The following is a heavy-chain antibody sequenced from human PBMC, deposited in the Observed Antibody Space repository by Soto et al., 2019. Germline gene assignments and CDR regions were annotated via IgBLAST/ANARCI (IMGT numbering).Heavy chain of an antibody. J-gene: IGHJ6*02. D-gene: IGHD3-3*01. Sequence: SETLSLTCAVYGGSFSGYYWSWIRQPPGKGLEWIGEINHSGSTNYNPSLKSRVTISVDTSKNQFSLKLSSVTAADTAVYYCARNGSYYDFWSGYYFGGGMDVWGQGTTVTVSS. V-gene: IGHV4-34*01. CDR3: ARNGSYYDFWSGYYFGGGMDV. CDR1: GGSFSGYY. CDR2: INHSGST.